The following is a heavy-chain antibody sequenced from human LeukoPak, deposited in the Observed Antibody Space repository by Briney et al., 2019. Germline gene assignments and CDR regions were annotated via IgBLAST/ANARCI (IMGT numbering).Heavy chain of an antibody. V-gene: IGHV4-39*01. CDR1: GGSFISSGHY. J-gene: IGHJ4*02. D-gene: IGHD3-10*01. CDR2: IYYSGTT. Sequence: SETLSLTCTVSGGSFISSGHYWGWIRQPPGKGLEWIGSIYYSGTTYYNPSLKSRVTISVDTSKIQFSLKLSSVTAADTAVYYCARHPRSYYGSGELFPFDQWGQGTLVTVSS. CDR3: ARHPRSYYGSGELFPFDQ.